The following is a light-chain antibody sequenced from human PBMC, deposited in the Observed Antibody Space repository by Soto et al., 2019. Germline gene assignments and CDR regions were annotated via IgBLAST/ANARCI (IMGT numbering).Light chain of an antibody. J-gene: IGLJ1*01. CDR1: SPNVGTNP. V-gene: IGLV1-44*01. CDR2: TNS. Sequence: QSVLTQPPSASGTPGQTVTISCSISSPNVGTNPVAWYQQLPGTAPKLLIYTNSQRPLGVPVRFPGSKSGTSASLAISGLQSEDEGDYYCATWDDHVYVFGTGTKVTVL. CDR3: ATWDDHVYV.